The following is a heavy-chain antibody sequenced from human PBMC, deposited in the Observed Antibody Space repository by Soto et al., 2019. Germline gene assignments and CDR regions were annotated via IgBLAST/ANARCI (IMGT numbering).Heavy chain of an antibody. CDR1: GYTFTSYG. CDR2: ISAYNGNT. D-gene: IGHD6-6*01. V-gene: IGHV1-18*01. J-gene: IGHJ5*02. CDR3: ARSHGQLSGLGWFDP. Sequence: ASVKVSCKASGYTFTSYGISWARQAPGQGLEWMGWISAYNGNTNYAQKLQGRVTMTTDTSTSTAYMELRSLRSDDTAVYYCARSHGQLSGLGWFDPWGQGTLVTVSS.